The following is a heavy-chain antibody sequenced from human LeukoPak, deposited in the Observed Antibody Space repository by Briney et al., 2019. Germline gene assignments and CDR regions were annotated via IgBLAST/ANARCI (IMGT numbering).Heavy chain of an antibody. CDR3: AKQLGYCSDGSCYFPY. J-gene: IGHJ4*02. Sequence: GGSLRLSCAASGFTFSSSAMSWVRRAPGKGLEWVSAISNNGGYTYYADSVQGRFTISRDNSKSTLCLQMNSLRAEDTAVYYCAKQLGYCSDGSCYFPYWGQGTLVTVSS. CDR2: ISNNGGYT. D-gene: IGHD2-15*01. V-gene: IGHV3-23*01. CDR1: GFTFSSSA.